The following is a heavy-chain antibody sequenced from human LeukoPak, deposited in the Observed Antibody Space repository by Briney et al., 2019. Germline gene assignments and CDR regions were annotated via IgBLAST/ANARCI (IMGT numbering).Heavy chain of an antibody. V-gene: IGHV1-46*01. D-gene: IGHD3-3*01. CDR3: ARDSGTLEPLEWLPPGMDV. J-gene: IGHJ6*02. CDR2: INPSGGST. Sequence: DSVTVSCKASGYTFTSYNMHWGRQAPGQGLEWMGIINPSGGSTSYAQKFQGRVTMTRDTSTSTVYMELSSLRSEDTAVYYCARDSGTLEPLEWLPPGMDVWGQGTTVTVSS. CDR1: GYTFTSYN.